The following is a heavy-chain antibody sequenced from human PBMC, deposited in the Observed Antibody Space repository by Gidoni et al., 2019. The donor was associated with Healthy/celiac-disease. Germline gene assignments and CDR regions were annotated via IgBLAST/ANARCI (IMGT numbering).Heavy chain of an antibody. J-gene: IGHJ4*02. CDR3: AKDSAAMVGGFDY. CDR2: ISYDGSNK. D-gene: IGHD3-10*01. CDR1: GFPFSSYG. V-gene: IGHV3-30*18. Sequence: QVQLVESGGGVVPPGRSLRLSCAASGFPFSSYGMHWVRQAPGKGLEWVAVISYDGSNKYYADSVKGRFTISRDNSKNTLYLQMNSLRAEDTAVYYCAKDSAAMVGGFDYWGQGTLVTVSS.